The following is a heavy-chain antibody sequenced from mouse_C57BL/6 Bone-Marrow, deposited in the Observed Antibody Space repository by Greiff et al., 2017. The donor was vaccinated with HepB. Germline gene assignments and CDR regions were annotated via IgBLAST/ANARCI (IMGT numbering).Heavy chain of an antibody. V-gene: IGHV10-1*01. D-gene: IGHD2-4*01. Sequence: GGGLVQPKGSLKLSCAASGFSFNTYAMNWVRQAPGKGLEWVARIRSKSNNYATYYADSVKDRFTISRDDSESMLYLQMNNLKTEDTAMYYCVREPGEDYDEGYFDVWGTGTTVTVSS. J-gene: IGHJ1*03. CDR3: VREPGEDYDEGYFDV. CDR2: IRSKSNNYAT. CDR1: GFSFNTYA.